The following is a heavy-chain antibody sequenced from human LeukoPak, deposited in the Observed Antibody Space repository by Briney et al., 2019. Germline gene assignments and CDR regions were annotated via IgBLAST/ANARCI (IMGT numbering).Heavy chain of an antibody. Sequence: PSETLSLTCNVSGYSISSGYYWGWIRQPPGKGLEWIANIDHTGSTFYNLSLKSRVTISVDTSKNQFSLNLGSVTAADTAMYYCARDRYTGWYSFDYWGQGTLITVSS. CDR2: IDHTGST. J-gene: IGHJ4*02. D-gene: IGHD6-19*01. V-gene: IGHV4-38-2*02. CDR3: ARDRYTGWYSFDY. CDR1: GYSISSGYY.